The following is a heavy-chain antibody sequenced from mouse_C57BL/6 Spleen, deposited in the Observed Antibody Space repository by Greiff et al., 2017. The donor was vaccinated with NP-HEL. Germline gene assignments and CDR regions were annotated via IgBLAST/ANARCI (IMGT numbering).Heavy chain of an antibody. CDR1: GYTFTDHT. V-gene: IGHV1-78*01. J-gene: IGHJ3*01. CDR2: IYPRDGST. D-gene: IGHD3-2*02. CDR3: ALDSSGYGWFAY. Sequence: VKLQESDAELVKPGASVKISCKVSGYTFTDHTIHWMKQRPEQGLEWIGYIYPRDGSTKYNEKFKGQATLSADTSSSTAYMQRNSLTSEDSAVYFFALDSSGYGWFAYWGQGTLVTVSA.